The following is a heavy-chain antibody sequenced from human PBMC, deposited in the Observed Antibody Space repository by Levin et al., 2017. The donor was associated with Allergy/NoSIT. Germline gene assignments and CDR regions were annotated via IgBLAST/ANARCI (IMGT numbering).Heavy chain of an antibody. CDR2: INPSGGHT. J-gene: IGHJ4*02. CDR3: ARGSIDY. Sequence: PGASVKVSCKAFGYTFASYYMNWVRQAPGQGLEWMGEINPSGGHTTYAQKFQGRVTLTSDTSTSSVYMELSSLTSEDTAVYYCARGSIDYWGQGTLVTVSS. CDR1: GYTFASYY. V-gene: IGHV1-46*01.